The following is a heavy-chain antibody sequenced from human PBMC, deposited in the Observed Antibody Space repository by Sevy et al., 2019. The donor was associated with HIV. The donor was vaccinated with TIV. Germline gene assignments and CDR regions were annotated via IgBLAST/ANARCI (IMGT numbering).Heavy chain of an antibody. D-gene: IGHD2-21*02. CDR3: AKTLQKLPFHPHYFDY. J-gene: IGHJ4*02. CDR1: GFTVSSNY. Sequence: GGSLRLSCAASGFTVSSNYMSWVRQAPGKGLEWVSVIYSGGSKYYADSVKGRFTISRDVSKGTLYLQMNSLTAEDTAIFYCAKTLQKLPFHPHYFDYWGQGTLVTVSS. V-gene: IGHV3-53*01. CDR2: IYSGGSK.